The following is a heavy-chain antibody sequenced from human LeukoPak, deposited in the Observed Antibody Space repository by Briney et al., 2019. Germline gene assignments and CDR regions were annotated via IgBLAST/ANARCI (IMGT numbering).Heavy chain of an antibody. J-gene: IGHJ4*02. CDR1: GFTFSRHW. D-gene: IGHD3-10*01. CDR3: AREYGSGSYDY. V-gene: IGHV3-74*01. CDR2: INSDASST. Sequence: GGSLRLSCAASGFTFSRHWMHWVRQAPGEGLVWVSRINSDASSTSYADSVKGRFTISTDNAKNMLYLQMNSLRAEDTAVYYCAREYGSGSYDYWGQGTLVTVSS.